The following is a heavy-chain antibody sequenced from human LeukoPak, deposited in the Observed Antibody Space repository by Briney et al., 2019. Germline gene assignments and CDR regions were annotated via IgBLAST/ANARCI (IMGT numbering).Heavy chain of an antibody. J-gene: IGHJ4*02. D-gene: IGHD2-21*02. CDR1: GFTFSSHW. CDR3: ATTMAAIPLYYFDY. Sequence: PGGSLRLSCAASGFTFSSHWMSWVRQAPGKGLEWVANIKQDGSEKYYVDSVKGRFTISRDNAKNSLYLQMNSLRAEDTAVYYCATTMAAIPLYYFDYWGQGTLVTVSS. CDR2: IKQDGSEK. V-gene: IGHV3-7*05.